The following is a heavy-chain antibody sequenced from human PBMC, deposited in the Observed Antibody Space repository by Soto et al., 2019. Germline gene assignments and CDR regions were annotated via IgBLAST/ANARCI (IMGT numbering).Heavy chain of an antibody. J-gene: IGHJ3*02. V-gene: IGHV3-23*01. CDR3: AKVFCIINCHGAFDM. CDR2: VSVSGDHT. CDR1: GFTFNSHV. Sequence: PGGSLRLSCAASGFTFNSHVMSWVRQAPGKGLEWVSSVSVSGDHTYYVDSEQGRFTISRDNSKNTLSLHMNSLRAEDTATYYCAKVFCIINCHGAFDMRGQGTMVTVSS. D-gene: IGHD1-20*01.